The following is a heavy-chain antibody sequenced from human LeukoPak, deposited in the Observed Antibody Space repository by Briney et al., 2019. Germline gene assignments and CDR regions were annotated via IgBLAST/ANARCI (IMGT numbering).Heavy chain of an antibody. D-gene: IGHD3-3*01. CDR3: ARGPRITIFGVVMANDAFDI. CDR1: GYTFTDYF. V-gene: IGHV1-2*02. Sequence: ASVRVSCKASGYTFTDYFMNWVRQAPGQGLEWMGWINPKSGGTVYAQKFQGRVTMTRDTSSSTAYMELSRLRFDDTVVYYCARGPRITIFGVVMANDAFDIWGQGTMVTVSS. J-gene: IGHJ3*02. CDR2: INPKSGGT.